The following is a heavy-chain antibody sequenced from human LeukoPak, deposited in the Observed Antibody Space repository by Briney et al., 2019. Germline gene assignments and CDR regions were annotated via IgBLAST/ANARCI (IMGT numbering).Heavy chain of an antibody. CDR2: ISSNGGST. Sequence: PGGSLRLSYSASGFTFSNYAMHWVRQAPGKGLEYVSAISSNGGSTYYADSVKGRFTISRDNSKNTLYLQMSSLRAEDTAVYYCVKGRVSISSSGYFDYWGQGTLVTVSS. CDR3: VKGRVSISSSGYFDY. J-gene: IGHJ4*02. D-gene: IGHD6-13*01. V-gene: IGHV3-64D*06. CDR1: GFTFSNYA.